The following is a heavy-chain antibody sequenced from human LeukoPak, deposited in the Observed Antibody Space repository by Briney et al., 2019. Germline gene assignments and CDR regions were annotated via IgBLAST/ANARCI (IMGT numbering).Heavy chain of an antibody. CDR3: AMDRV. J-gene: IGHJ6*02. CDR2: IQQGGSHK. Sequence: GGSLRLSCAASGFTFSSYWMGWVRQSPAKGLEWVASIQQGGSHKYYVDSVKGRFTISRDNAKNTLYLQMNSLRPEDTAVYYCAMDRVWGQGTTVTVSS. V-gene: IGHV3-7*04. CDR1: GFTFSSYW.